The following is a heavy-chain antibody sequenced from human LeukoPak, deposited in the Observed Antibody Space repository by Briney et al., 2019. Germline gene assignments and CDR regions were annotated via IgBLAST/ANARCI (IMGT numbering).Heavy chain of an antibody. V-gene: IGHV3-30*03. J-gene: IGHJ6*03. CDR2: ISYDGSSK. D-gene: IGHD2-2*02. CDR3: ARVRLGYCSSTSCYTRHYYYYMDV. Sequence: GGSLRLSCAASGFTFSSYGMHWVRQAPGKGLEWVAVISYDGSSKYYADSVKGRFTISRDNSKNTLYLQMNSLRAEDTAVYYCARVRLGYCSSTSCYTRHYYYYMDVWGKGTTVTVSS. CDR1: GFTFSSYG.